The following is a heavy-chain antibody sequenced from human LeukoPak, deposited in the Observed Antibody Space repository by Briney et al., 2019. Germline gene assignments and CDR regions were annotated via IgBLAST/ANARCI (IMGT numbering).Heavy chain of an antibody. CDR1: GGTFSSYA. J-gene: IGHJ6*03. D-gene: IGHD6-13*01. V-gene: IGHV1-69*05. CDR2: IIPIFGTA. Sequence: ASVKVSCKASGGTFSSYAISWVRQAPGQGLEWMGGIIPIFGTANYAQKFQGRVTITTDESTSTAYMELSSLRSEDTAVYYCARGRSSHHNYYYYMDVWGKGTTVTVSS. CDR3: ARGRSSHHNYYYYMDV.